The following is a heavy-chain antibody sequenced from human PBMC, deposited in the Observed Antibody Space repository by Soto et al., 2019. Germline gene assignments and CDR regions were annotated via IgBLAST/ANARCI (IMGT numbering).Heavy chain of an antibody. J-gene: IGHJ4*02. CDR2: IYYTGST. CDR3: ARATGTLRSRNCDY. D-gene: IGHD1-1*01. V-gene: IGHV4-31*03. Sequence: SETLSLTCSVSGGSISTVGHYWTWIRQPPGKGLEWIGSIYYTGSTYYSKSLRSRLTMSVDTSKSQFSLRLSSVTAADTAVYYCARATGTLRSRNCDYWGQGSLVTVSS. CDR1: GGSISTVGHY.